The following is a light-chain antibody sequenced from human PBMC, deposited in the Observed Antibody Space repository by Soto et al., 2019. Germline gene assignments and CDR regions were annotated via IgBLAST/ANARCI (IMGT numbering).Light chain of an antibody. J-gene: IGLJ3*02. Sequence: QTVVTQEPSFSGSPGRTVTLTCGLSSGSVSTSYYPSWYQQTPGQSPRTLIYRTNTRSSGVPDRFSGSILGDKAALTITGAQADDESDYYCVLYMGSGIWVFGGGTKLTVL. CDR1: SGSVSTSYY. V-gene: IGLV8-61*01. CDR2: RTN. CDR3: VLYMGSGIWV.